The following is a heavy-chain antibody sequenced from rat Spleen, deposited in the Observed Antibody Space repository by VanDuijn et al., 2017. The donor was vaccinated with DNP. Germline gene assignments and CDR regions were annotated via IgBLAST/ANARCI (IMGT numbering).Heavy chain of an antibody. CDR3: TKCPSYYGIPFSY. V-gene: IGHV5-20*01. D-gene: IGHD1-7*01. CDR1: GFTFSDYY. J-gene: IGHJ2*01. Sequence: EVQLVESGGDLVQPGRSLKLFCAASGFTFSDYYMAWVRQAPTKGLEWVASISYDGGSTYYRDSVKGRFTISRDNAKSSLYLQMDSLRSEDTATYYCTKCPSYYGIPFSYWGQGVMVTVSS. CDR2: ISYDGGST.